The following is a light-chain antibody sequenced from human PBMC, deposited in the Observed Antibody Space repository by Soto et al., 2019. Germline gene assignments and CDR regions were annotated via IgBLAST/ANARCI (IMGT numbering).Light chain of an antibody. Sequence: QAVVTQPASVSGSPGQSITISCTGTSDDVGAFNYVSWYQQHPGKAPKLMIFEVSRRPSGVSNRFSGSKSGNTASLTISGLQAEDEADYYCTSYASSVNYVFGTGTQLTVL. CDR3: TSYASSVNYV. V-gene: IGLV2-14*01. J-gene: IGLJ1*01. CDR1: SDDVGAFNY. CDR2: EVS.